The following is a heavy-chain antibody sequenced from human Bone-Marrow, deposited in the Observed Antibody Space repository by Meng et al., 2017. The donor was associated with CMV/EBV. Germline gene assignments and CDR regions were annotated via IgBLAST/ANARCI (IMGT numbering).Heavy chain of an antibody. CDR1: GFTFSSYW. CDR2: IKQDGSEK. Sequence: GGSLRLSCAASGFTFSSYWMSWVRQAPGKGLEWVANIKQDGSEKYYVDSVKGRFTISRDNAKNSLYLQMNSLRAEDTAVYYCASGQQLVPGGGWFDPWGQGTLVTFYS. D-gene: IGHD6-13*01. CDR3: ASGQQLVPGGGWFDP. J-gene: IGHJ5*02. V-gene: IGHV3-7*01.